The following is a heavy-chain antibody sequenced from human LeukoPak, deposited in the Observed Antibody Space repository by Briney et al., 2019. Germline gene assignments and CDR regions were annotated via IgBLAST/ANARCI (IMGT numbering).Heavy chain of an antibody. Sequence: GGSLRLSCAASGFTFSTYTMNWVRQAPGKGLEWVSSISGSSTYIFHADSVKGRFTISRDNAKNSVYLQMNSLRAEDTAVYYCAKVREKQWLYYFDYWGQGTLVTVSS. CDR1: GFTFSTYT. D-gene: IGHD6-19*01. V-gene: IGHV3-21*04. CDR3: AKVREKQWLYYFDY. CDR2: ISGSSTYI. J-gene: IGHJ4*02.